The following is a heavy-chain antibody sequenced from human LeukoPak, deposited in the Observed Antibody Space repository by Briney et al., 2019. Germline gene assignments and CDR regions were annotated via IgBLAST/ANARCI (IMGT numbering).Heavy chain of an antibody. CDR1: GGFISRYY. Sequence: SETLSLTCTVSGGFISRYYWSWLRQPPGKGLEWIGYTDHSGDTRHNPSLKSRVTISVDTSKRQISLKLRSVTAADTATYFCARDYYGSGGYYYMDVWGKGTTVTVSS. D-gene: IGHD3-10*01. V-gene: IGHV4-59*01. CDR2: TDHSGDT. J-gene: IGHJ6*03. CDR3: ARDYYGSGGYYYMDV.